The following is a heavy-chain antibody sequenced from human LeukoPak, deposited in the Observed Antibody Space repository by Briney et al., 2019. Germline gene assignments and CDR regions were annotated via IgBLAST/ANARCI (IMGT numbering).Heavy chain of an antibody. D-gene: IGHD2-21*02. J-gene: IGHJ6*03. CDR1: GYSFTSYW. Sequence: GESLKISCQGSGYSFTSYWIGWVRQMPGKGLEWMGIIYPGDSDTRYSPSFQGQVTISADKSISTAYLQWSSLKASDTAMYYCARHVGDSYYYYYYMDVWGKGTTVTVSS. CDR3: ARHVGDSYYYYYYMDV. CDR2: IYPGDSDT. V-gene: IGHV5-51*01.